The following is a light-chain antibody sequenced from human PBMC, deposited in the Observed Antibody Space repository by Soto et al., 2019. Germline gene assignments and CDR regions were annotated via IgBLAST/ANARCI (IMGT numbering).Light chain of an antibody. CDR2: GAS. J-gene: IGKJ4*02. V-gene: IGKV3-20*01. Sequence: VMTQSPATLSVSPGESATLSCRASQSVSSSYLAWYQQKPGQAPRLLIYGASSRATGIPDRFSGSGSGTDFTLTISRLEPEDFAVYYCQQYGSSSLTFGGGTKVEIK. CDR1: QSVSSSY. CDR3: QQYGSSSLT.